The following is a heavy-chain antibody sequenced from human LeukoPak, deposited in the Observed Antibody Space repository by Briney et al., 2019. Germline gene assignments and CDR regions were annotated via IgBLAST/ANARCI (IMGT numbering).Heavy chain of an antibody. Sequence: PGGSLRLSCAASGFTFNSYSMNWVRQAPGKGLEWVSSISSSSSYIYYADSVKGRFTISRDNAKNSLYLQMNSLRAEDTAVYYCARRDYDFWADYYYMDVWGKGTTVTVSS. J-gene: IGHJ6*03. V-gene: IGHV3-21*01. CDR3: ARRDYDFWADYYYMDV. CDR1: GFTFNSYS. D-gene: IGHD3-3*01. CDR2: ISSSSSYI.